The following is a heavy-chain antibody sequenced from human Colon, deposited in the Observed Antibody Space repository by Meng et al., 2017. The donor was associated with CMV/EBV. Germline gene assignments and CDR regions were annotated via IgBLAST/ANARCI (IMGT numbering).Heavy chain of an antibody. J-gene: IGHJ4*02. CDR1: GFRLDGYS. Sequence: ESLKISCVGSGFRLDGYSMHWVRHTPGKGLEWLSLITWDGGRVYYADAVKGRFVVSRDNANNVLHLEMKSLKPEDSGLYHCAKDMFGSGSSYDFWGQGTLVTVSS. CDR2: ITWDGGRV. D-gene: IGHD3-10*01. CDR3: AKDMFGSGSSYDF. V-gene: IGHV3-43*01.